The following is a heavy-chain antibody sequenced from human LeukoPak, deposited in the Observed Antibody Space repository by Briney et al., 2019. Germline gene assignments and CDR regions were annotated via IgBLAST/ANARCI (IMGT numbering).Heavy chain of an antibody. Sequence: MPGGSLRLSCAASGFIFSTYSMTWVRQAPGKGLKWVSTISSGSDYIYYADSMRGRFTISRGNAENSLYLHMTSLRAEDTAVYYCAREQTYDNAGTYYNVLDYWGQGALVTVSS. CDR2: ISSGSDYI. CDR3: AREQTYDNAGTYYNVLDY. V-gene: IGHV3-21*01. J-gene: IGHJ4*02. CDR1: GFIFSTYS. D-gene: IGHD3-10*01.